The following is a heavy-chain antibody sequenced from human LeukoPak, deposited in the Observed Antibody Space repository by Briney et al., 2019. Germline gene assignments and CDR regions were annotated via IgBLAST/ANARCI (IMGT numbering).Heavy chain of an antibody. CDR3: TTDIGYYYYMDV. CDR1: GFTFSNAW. J-gene: IGHJ6*03. CDR2: IKSKTDGGIT. Sequence: GGSLRLSCAASGFTFSNAWMSWVRQAPGKGLEWVGRIKSKTDGGITDYAAPVKGRFTISRDDSKNTLYLQMNSLKTEDTAVYYCTTDIGYYYYMDVWGKGTTVTVSS. V-gene: IGHV3-15*01.